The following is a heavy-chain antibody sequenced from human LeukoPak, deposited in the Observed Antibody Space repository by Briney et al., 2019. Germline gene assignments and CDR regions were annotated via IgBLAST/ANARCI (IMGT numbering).Heavy chain of an antibody. Sequence: SETLSLTCAAYGGSFSGYSWSWVRQPPGEGLEWIGEINHSGATNYNPSLKSRVTISVDTSKNQFSLKLRSVTAADTAVYYCARGRGGNYAGSLDSWGQGTLVTVSS. D-gene: IGHD4-23*01. V-gene: IGHV4-34*01. CDR3: ARGRGGNYAGSLDS. J-gene: IGHJ4*02. CDR2: INHSGAT. CDR1: GGSFSGYS.